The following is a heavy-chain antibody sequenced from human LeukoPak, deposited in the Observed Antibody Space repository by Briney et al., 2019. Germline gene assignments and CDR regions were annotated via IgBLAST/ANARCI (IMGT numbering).Heavy chain of an antibody. D-gene: IGHD3-3*01. CDR3: ADYDFWSGFYYMDV. J-gene: IGHJ6*03. CDR1: GGSISSSSYY. Sequence: SETLSLTCTVSGGSISSSSYYWGCIRQPPGKGLEWVGSIRYSGSTYYNPSLKSRVTISVDTSKNQFSLKLSSVTAADTAVYYCADYDFWSGFYYMDVWGKGTTVTVSS. CDR2: IRYSGST. V-gene: IGHV4-39*01.